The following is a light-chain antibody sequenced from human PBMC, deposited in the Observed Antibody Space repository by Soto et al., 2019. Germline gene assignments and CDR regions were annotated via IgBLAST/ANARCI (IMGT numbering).Light chain of an antibody. Sequence: QSVLTQPASVSGSPGQSITISCTGTISDVGGYNYVSWYQQHPGKAPKLMIYEVSNRPSGVSNRFSGSKSGNTASLTISGLQAEDEADYYCSSYTSSSTTRYVFGTGTKVNVL. J-gene: IGLJ1*01. CDR2: EVS. CDR1: ISDVGGYNY. V-gene: IGLV2-14*01. CDR3: SSYTSSSTTRYV.